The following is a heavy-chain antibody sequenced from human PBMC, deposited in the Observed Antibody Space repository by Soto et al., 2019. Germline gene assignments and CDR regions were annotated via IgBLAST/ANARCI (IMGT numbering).Heavy chain of an antibody. CDR2: IIPIFGTA. V-gene: IGHV1-69*05. D-gene: IGHD5-12*01. J-gene: IGHJ6*02. Sequence: QVQLVQSGAEVKKPGSSVKVSCKASGGTFSSYAISWVRQAPGQGLEWMGGIIPIFGTANYAQKFQGRVTTSSDEXXSTAYMELSSLRSEGTAVYCCASSVAKYYYYGMDVWGQGTTVTVSS. CDR3: ASSVAKYYYYGMDV. CDR1: GGTFSSYA.